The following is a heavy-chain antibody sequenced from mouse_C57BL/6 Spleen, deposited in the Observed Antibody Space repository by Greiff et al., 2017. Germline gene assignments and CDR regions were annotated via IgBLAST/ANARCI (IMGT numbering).Heavy chain of an antibody. V-gene: IGHV1-50*01. J-gene: IGHJ2*01. D-gene: IGHD2-3*01. CDR3: ARSGHYDGYFDY. CDR1: GYTFTSYW. CDR2: IDPSDSYT. Sequence: QVQLKQPGAELVKPGASVKLSCKASGYTFTSYWMQWVKQRPGQGLEWIGEIDPSDSYTNYNQKFKGKATLTVDTSSSTAYMQLSSLTSEDSAVYYCARSGHYDGYFDYWGQGTTLTVSS.